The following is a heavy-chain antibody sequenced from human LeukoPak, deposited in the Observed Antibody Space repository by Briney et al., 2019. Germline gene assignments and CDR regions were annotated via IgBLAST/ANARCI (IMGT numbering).Heavy chain of an antibody. CDR1: GVSLNNSGVG. CDR2: IYWDDDK. D-gene: IGHD5-18*01. Sequence: SGPTLVNPTQTLTLTCSFSGVSLNNSGVGVGWIRQPPGKTLEWLALIYWDDDKRCSPSLKSRLTISKDTSKNQVVLTMTNMDSVDTATYFCARSQGYSSGSFRDAYDIWGLGTLVTVSS. J-gene: IGHJ3*02. CDR3: ARSQGYSSGSFRDAYDI. V-gene: IGHV2-5*02.